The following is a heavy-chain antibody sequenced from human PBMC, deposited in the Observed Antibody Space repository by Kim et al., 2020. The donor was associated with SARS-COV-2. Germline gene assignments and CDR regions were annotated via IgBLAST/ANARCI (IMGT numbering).Heavy chain of an antibody. CDR3: ARGSIIRHQLDY. V-gene: IGHV4-34*01. D-gene: IGHD3-3*01. Sequence: NCNTSLKSRVTISVDTSKKQYSLKVGSVTAADTAVYYCARGSIIRHQLDYWGQGTLVTVSS. J-gene: IGHJ4*02.